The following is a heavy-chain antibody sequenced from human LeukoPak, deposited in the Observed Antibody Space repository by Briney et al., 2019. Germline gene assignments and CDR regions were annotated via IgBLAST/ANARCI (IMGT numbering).Heavy chain of an antibody. Sequence: GGSLRLSCAASGFTFRSYAMSWVRQAPGKGLEWVSTFSGSDDSTYYADSVKGRFTISRDNSKDTLYLQMSSLRVEDTAVYYCAKGSRTSSYTGADFWGQGTLVTVSS. V-gene: IGHV3-23*01. D-gene: IGHD2-2*02. CDR2: FSGSDDST. CDR3: AKGSRTSSYTGADF. CDR1: GFTFRSYA. J-gene: IGHJ4*02.